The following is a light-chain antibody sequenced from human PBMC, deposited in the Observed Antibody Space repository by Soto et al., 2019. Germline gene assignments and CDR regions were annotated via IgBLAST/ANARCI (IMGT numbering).Light chain of an antibody. J-gene: IGKJ1*01. CDR3: QQYDTYSRT. CDR2: DSS. Sequence: DSQMPPSPSTLSASVVYIFHVTCLASQIINTWLAWYQQKPGKAPKLLIYDSSSLQSGVPSRFTGRGSGTEFTLTISSLQPDDFATYYCQQYDTYSRTFGQGTKVDIK. CDR1: QIINTW. V-gene: IGKV1-5*01.